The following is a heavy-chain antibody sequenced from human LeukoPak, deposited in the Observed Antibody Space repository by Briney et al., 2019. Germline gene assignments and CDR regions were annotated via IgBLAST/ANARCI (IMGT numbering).Heavy chain of an antibody. CDR2: IIPIFGTA. CDR1: RGTFNSYA. V-gene: IGHV1-69*05. Sequence: SVKVSCQASRGTFNSYAISWVRQAPGQGLEWMGGIIPIFGTANYAQKFQGRVTITTDESTSTAYMELSSLRSEDTAVYYCARGPYYYDSSGYRTYYFDYWGQGTLVTVSS. D-gene: IGHD3-22*01. CDR3: ARGPYYYDSSGYRTYYFDY. J-gene: IGHJ4*02.